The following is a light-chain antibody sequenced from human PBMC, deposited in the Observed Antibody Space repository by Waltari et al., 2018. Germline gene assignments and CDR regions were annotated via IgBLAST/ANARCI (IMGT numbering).Light chain of an antibody. CDR2: ETS. CDR3: QHYSRSAT. J-gene: IGKJ3*01. CDR1: QSLNQKS. Sequence: EIVLTHSPGTLSSSPGETLNISCRSSQSLNQKSLAWYRHKPGQAPRLLMYETSVTATGIPDRFSGSGSGTDFTLTISRLEPEDFAVYYCQHYSRSATFGPGTKVEMK. V-gene: IGKV3-20*01.